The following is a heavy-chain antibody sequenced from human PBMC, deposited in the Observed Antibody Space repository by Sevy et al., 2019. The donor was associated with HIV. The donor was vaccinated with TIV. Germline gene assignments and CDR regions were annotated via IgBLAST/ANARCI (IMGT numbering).Heavy chain of an antibody. CDR3: ARAPRSYSSSSDYYYYHGMDV. CDR2: IWYDGSNK. D-gene: IGHD6-6*01. Sequence: GGSLRLSCAASGFTFSSYGMHWVRQAPGKGLEWVAVIWYDGSNKYYADSVKGRFTISRDNSKNTLYLQMNSLRAEDTAVYYCARAPRSYSSSSDYYYYHGMDVWGQGTTVTVSS. J-gene: IGHJ6*02. CDR1: GFTFSSYG. V-gene: IGHV3-33*01.